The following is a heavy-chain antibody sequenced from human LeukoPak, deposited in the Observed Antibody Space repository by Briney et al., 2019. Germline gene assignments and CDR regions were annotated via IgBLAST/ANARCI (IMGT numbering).Heavy chain of an antibody. Sequence: GGSLRLSCAASGFTFSSYSMNWVRQAPGKGLEWVSSISSSSSYIYYADSVKGRFTISRDNSKNTLYLQMNSLRAEDTAVYYCAKRASGSGTSLYYFDYWGQGTLVTVSS. V-gene: IGHV3-21*04. J-gene: IGHJ4*02. CDR1: GFTFSSYS. D-gene: IGHD3-10*01. CDR3: AKRASGSGTSLYYFDY. CDR2: ISSSSSYI.